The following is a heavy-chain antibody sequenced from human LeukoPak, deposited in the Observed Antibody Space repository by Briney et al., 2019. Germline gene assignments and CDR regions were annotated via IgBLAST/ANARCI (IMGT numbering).Heavy chain of an antibody. Sequence: SGGSLRLSCAASGFTFSSYGMHWVRQAPGKGLEWVAFIRYDGSNKYYADSVKGRFTISRDNSKNTLYLQMNSLRAEDTAVYYCAKGLHYCSSTSCYTLLDYWGQGTLVTVSS. CDR1: GFTFSSYG. CDR2: IRYDGSNK. CDR3: AKGLHYCSSTSCYTLLDY. V-gene: IGHV3-30*02. D-gene: IGHD2-2*02. J-gene: IGHJ4*02.